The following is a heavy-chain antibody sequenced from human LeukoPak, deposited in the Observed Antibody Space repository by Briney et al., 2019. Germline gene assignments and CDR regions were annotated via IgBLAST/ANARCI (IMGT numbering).Heavy chain of an antibody. D-gene: IGHD6-19*01. J-gene: IGHJ4*02. CDR1: GGSISSYY. Sequence: SETLSLTCTVSGGSISSYYWSWIRQPPGKGLEWIANIYYSGSTNYSPSLRSRVTISVDTSKNQFSLELTSVTAADTAAYYCARGVWSSGWSAYYFDYWGQGTLVTVSS. CDR2: IYYSGST. CDR3: ARGVWSSGWSAYYFDY. V-gene: IGHV4-59*01.